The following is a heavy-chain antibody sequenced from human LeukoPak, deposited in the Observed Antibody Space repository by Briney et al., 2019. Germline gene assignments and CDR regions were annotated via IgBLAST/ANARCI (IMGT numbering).Heavy chain of an antibody. CDR3: ARERMYSGSGSTYPYYDY. D-gene: IGHD3-10*01. CDR1: GFTFSRYW. J-gene: IGHJ4*02. CDR2: IKPDGSEK. Sequence: PGGSLRLSCAASGFTFSRYWMSWVRQSPGKGLEWVANIKPDGSEKYFMDSVKGRFTISRDNAKNALYLEMNSLRAEDTAEYFCARERMYSGSGSTYPYYDYWGQGTLVTVSS. V-gene: IGHV3-7*01.